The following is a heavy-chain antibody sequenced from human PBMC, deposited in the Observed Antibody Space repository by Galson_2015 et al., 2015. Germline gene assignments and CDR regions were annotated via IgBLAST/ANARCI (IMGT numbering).Heavy chain of an antibody. D-gene: IGHD3-22*01. V-gene: IGHV4-61*01. CDR3: ARGGGDYYDSSGAFDY. J-gene: IGHJ4*02. Sequence: LSLTCTVSGGSVRSGSYYWSWIRQPPGKGLEWIGYIYYSGSTNYNPSLKSRVTISVDTSKKQFSLKLSSVTAADTAVYYCARGGGDYYDSSGAFDYWGQGTLVTVSS. CDR2: IYYSGST. CDR1: GGSVRSGSYY.